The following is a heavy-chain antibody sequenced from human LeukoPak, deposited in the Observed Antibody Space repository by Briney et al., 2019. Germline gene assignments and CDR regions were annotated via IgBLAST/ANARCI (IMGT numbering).Heavy chain of an antibody. Sequence: GGSLRLSCAASGFTFSSYAMHWVRQAPGKGLEWVAVISHDGSNKYYADSVKGRFSISRDDSKNTVYLQMNSLRAEDTALYYCARDRGKDYFGDWGQGTQVTVSS. CDR2: ISHDGSNK. CDR1: GFTFSSYA. D-gene: IGHD4-23*01. V-gene: IGHV3-30-3*01. J-gene: IGHJ4*02. CDR3: ARDRGKDYFGD.